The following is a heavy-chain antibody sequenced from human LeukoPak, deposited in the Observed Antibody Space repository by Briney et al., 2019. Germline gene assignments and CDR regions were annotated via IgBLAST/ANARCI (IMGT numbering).Heavy chain of an antibody. CDR1: GHSLADLP. V-gene: IGHV1-69*05. CDR2: IIPIFGTT. J-gene: IGHJ5*02. Sequence: ASVKVSCKIIGHSLADLPMHWVRQAPGQGLEWMGGIIPIFGTTNYAQKFQGRVTITTDESTSTAYMELSSLRSEDTAVYYCARGYCSSTSCDQWFDPWGQGTLVTVSS. CDR3: ARGYCSSTSCDQWFDP. D-gene: IGHD2-2*01.